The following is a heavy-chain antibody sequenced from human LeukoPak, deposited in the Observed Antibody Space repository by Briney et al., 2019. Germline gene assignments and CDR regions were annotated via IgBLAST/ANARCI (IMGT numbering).Heavy chain of an antibody. D-gene: IGHD6-19*01. CDR2: IRYDGSNK. CDR1: GFTFSSYG. J-gene: IGHJ1*01. Sequence: GRSLRLSCAASGFTFSSYGMHWVRQAPGKGLEWVALIRYDGSNKYYADSAKGRFITSRDNSKNTVYLQMNSLRAEDTAVYYCATSEQWLVISEYFQHWGQGTLVTVSS. CDR3: ATSEQWLVISEYFQH. V-gene: IGHV3-30*02.